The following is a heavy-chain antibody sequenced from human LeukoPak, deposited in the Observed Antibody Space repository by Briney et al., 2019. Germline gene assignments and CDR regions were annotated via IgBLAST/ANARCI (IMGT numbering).Heavy chain of an antibody. CDR1: GGSFSGYY. CDR2: INHSGST. CDR3: AGGTIRRGVVYNWFDP. V-gene: IGHV4-34*01. J-gene: IGHJ5*02. D-gene: IGHD2-21*01. Sequence: SETLSLTCAVYGGSFSGYYWSWIRQPPGKGLEWIGEINHSGSTNYNPSLKSRVTISVDTSKNQFSLKLSSVTAADTAVYYCAGGTIRRGVVYNWFDPWGQGTLVTVSS.